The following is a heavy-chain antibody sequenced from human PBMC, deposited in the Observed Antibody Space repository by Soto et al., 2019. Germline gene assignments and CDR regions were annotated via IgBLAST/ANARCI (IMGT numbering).Heavy chain of an antibody. CDR1: GYSFTSYL. V-gene: IGHV5-51*01. CDR2: IYPGDSDT. J-gene: IGHJ6*02. CDR3: ARPSKPYCSGGSCYGAHYYYYGMDV. Sequence: GESLKISCKGSGYSFTSYLIGWVRQMPGKGLEWMGIIYPGDSDTRYSPSFQGQVTISADKSISTAYLQWSSLKASDTAMYYCARPSKPYCSGGSCYGAHYYYYGMDVWGQGTTVTVSS. D-gene: IGHD2-15*01.